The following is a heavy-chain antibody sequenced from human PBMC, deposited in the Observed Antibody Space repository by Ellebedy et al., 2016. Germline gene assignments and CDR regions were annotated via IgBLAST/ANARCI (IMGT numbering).Heavy chain of an antibody. Sequence: GESLKISXAASGFTFSSYSMNWVRQAPGKGLEWVSSISSSSSYIYYADSVKGRFTISRDNAKNSLYLQMNSLRAEDTAVYYCARGEEQWLVLYYYMDVWGEGTTVTVSS. CDR3: ARGEEQWLVLYYYMDV. J-gene: IGHJ6*03. CDR1: GFTFSSYS. V-gene: IGHV3-21*01. CDR2: ISSSSSYI. D-gene: IGHD6-19*01.